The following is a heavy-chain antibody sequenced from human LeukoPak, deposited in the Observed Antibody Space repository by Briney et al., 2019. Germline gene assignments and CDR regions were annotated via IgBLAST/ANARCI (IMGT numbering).Heavy chain of an antibody. V-gene: IGHV3-74*01. J-gene: IGHJ4*02. CDR3: ARGRYYLDS. CDR2: FNSDGGST. Sequence: GGSLRLSCAASGFTFSTYWMHWVRQAPGKGLVWVSRFNSDGGSTYYADSVKGRFTISRDNAKNTLYLRMNSLRAEDTAVYYCARGRYYLDSWGQGTLVTVSS. CDR1: GFTFSTYW. D-gene: IGHD4-17*01.